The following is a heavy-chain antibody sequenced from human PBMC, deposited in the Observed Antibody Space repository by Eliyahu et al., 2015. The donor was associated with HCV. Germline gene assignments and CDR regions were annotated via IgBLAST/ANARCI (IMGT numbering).Heavy chain of an antibody. J-gene: IGHJ6*02. CDR2: IGTAGDT. Sequence: EVQLVESGGGLVQPGGSLRLSCAASGFTFSSYDMHWVRQATGKGLEWVSAIGTAGDTYYPGSVKGRFTISRENARNSLYLQMNSLRAGDTAVYYCARDRSYCSGGSCYDYGMDVWGQGTTVTVSS. CDR3: ARDRSYCSGGSCYDYGMDV. D-gene: IGHD2-15*01. CDR1: GFTFSSYD. V-gene: IGHV3-13*01.